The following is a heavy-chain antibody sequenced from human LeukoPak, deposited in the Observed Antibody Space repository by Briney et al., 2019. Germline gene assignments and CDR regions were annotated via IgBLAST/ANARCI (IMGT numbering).Heavy chain of an antibody. CDR1: GFTFSNFW. J-gene: IGHJ5*02. V-gene: IGHV3-7*01. CDR3: ARDGCTSTTCSTLGGFSS. CDR2: IKQDGFEK. D-gene: IGHD2-2*01. Sequence: GGSLRLSCAASGFTFSNFWMSWVRQAPGKGLVWVANIKQDGFEKYYVDSVRGRFTISGDNAKNSLSLQMNSLRAEDTAVYYCARDGCTSTTCSTLGGFSSWGQGTLVTVSS.